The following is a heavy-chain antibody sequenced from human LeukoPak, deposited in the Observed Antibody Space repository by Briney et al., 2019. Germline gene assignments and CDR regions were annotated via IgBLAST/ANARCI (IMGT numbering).Heavy chain of an antibody. D-gene: IGHD3-22*01. CDR3: AKRGVVIRVILVGFHKEAYYFDS. V-gene: IGHV3-23*01. CDR1: GITLSNYG. CDR2: ISGSGGGT. J-gene: IGHJ4*02. Sequence: GGSLRLSCAVSGITLSNYGMSWVRQAPGKGLEWVAGISGSGGGTNYANSVKGRFTISRDNARNTLYLQMNSLRVEDTAAYFCAKRGVVIRVILVGFHKEAYYFDSWGQGALVTVSS.